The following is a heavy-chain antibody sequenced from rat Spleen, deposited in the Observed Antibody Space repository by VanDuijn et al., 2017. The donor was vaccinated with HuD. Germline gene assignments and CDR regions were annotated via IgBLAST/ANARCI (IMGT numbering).Heavy chain of an antibody. Sequence: EVQLVESDGGLVQPGRSLKLSCAASGFTFSDYYMAWVRQAPTKGLEWVATISYDGSSTYYRDSVKGRFTISRDNAKNTLYLQMDSLRSEDTATYYCARHLVYGGSLFYFDYWGQGVMVTVSS. J-gene: IGHJ2*01. V-gene: IGHV5-29*01. CDR1: GFTFSDYY. CDR3: ARHLVYGGSLFYFDY. D-gene: IGHD1-11*01. CDR2: ISYDGSST.